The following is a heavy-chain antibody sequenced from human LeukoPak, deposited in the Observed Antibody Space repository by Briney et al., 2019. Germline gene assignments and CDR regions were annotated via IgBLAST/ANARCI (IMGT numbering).Heavy chain of an antibody. CDR3: AREEPVAILSH. V-gene: IGHV3-7*01. Sequence: GGSLRLPCAASGFTFSSYWMSWVRQAPGKGLKWVANIKEDGSEKYYVDFVKGRFTISRDNAKNSLFLEMNSLRAEDTALYYCAREEPVAILSHWGQGTLVTVSS. CDR1: GFTFSSYW. D-gene: IGHD2-2*01. J-gene: IGHJ4*02. CDR2: IKEDGSEK.